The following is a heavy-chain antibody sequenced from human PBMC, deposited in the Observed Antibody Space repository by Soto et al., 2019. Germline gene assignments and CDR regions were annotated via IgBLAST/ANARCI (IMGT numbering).Heavy chain of an antibody. J-gene: IGHJ4*02. CDR2: INPNSGGT. CDR3: AQDLGSGWYEDVDY. CDR1: GYTFIAYH. D-gene: IGHD6-19*01. V-gene: IGHV1-2*02. Sequence: QVQLVQSGAEAKKPGASVKVSCKASGYTFIAYHIHWLRQAPGQGREWMGWINPNSGGTNYAQEFQDRVTMTRDTSISTAYMEMSRLTSAVTAMYYCAQDLGSGWYEDVDYWGQGTLVTVS.